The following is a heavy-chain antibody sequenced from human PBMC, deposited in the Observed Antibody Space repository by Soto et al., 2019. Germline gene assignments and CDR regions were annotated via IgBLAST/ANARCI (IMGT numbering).Heavy chain of an antibody. J-gene: IGHJ4*02. CDR3: AKGSASTRPYYSDY. CDR1: GFAFKNYV. D-gene: IGHD6-6*01. V-gene: IGHV3-23*01. Sequence: PGGSLRLSCAASGFAFKNYVMSWVRQAPGKGLEWVSALSGSGAYTYYADSVEGRFTVTRDSSKNTLFLQMASLRAEDTAVYFCAKGSASTRPYYSDYWGQGTMVTVSS. CDR2: LSGSGAYT.